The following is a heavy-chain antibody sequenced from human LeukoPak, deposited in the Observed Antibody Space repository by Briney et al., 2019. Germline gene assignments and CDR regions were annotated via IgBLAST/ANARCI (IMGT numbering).Heavy chain of an antibody. D-gene: IGHD3-22*01. CDR2: INPNTGGT. CDR1: GYTFTAYF. J-gene: IGHJ4*02. Sequence: ASVKVSCKASGYTFTAYFMYWVRQAPGQGLEWMGWINPNTGGTNYAQKFQGRVTMTRDTSISTAYMELSSLISDDTAVYYCARRLDYYDTSGYHTLDYWGQGTLVTVSS. V-gene: IGHV1-2*02. CDR3: ARRLDYYDTSGYHTLDY.